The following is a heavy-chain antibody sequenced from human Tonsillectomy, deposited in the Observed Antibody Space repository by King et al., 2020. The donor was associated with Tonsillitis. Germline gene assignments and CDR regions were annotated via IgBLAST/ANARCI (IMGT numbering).Heavy chain of an antibody. Sequence: VQLVESGAEVKKPGASVRVSCKASGYTFTSYGISWVRQAPGQGLEWMGWISAYNGNTNYAQKLQGRVTMTTDTSTSTAYMELRSLRSDDTAVYYCARVTYYYDSSGYYADYWGQGTLVTVSS. CDR1: GYTFTSYG. CDR2: ISAYNGNT. CDR3: ARVTYYYDSSGYYADY. V-gene: IGHV1-18*04. D-gene: IGHD3-22*01. J-gene: IGHJ4*02.